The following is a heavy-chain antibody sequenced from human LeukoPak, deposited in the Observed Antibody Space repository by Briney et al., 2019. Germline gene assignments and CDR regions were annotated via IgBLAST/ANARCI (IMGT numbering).Heavy chain of an antibody. J-gene: IGHJ6*02. V-gene: IGHV1-18*01. CDR1: GYTFTIYG. CDR3: ARRYFDWVDDYYGMDV. D-gene: IGHD3-9*01. CDR2: ISAYNGNT. Sequence: ASVKVSCKASGYTFTIYGISWVRQAPGQGLEWMGWISAYNGNTNYAQKLQGRVTMTTDTSTSTAYMELRSLRSDDTAVYYCARRYFDWVDDYYGMDVWGQGTTVTVSS.